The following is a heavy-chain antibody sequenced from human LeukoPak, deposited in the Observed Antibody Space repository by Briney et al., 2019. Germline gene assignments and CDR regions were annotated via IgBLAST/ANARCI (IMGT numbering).Heavy chain of an antibody. CDR1: GFTFSSYW. CDR2: IKQDGSEK. V-gene: IGHV3-7*01. Sequence: GGSLRLSCAASGFTFSSYWMSWVRQAPGKGLEWVANIKQDGSEKYYVDSVKGRFTISRDNAKNSLYLQMNSLSAEDTAVYYCARVGVVGATLDAFDIWGQGTMVTVSS. J-gene: IGHJ3*02. D-gene: IGHD1-26*01. CDR3: ARVGVVGATLDAFDI.